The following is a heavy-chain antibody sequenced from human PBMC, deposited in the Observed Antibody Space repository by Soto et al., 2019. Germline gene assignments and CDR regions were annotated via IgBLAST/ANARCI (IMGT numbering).Heavy chain of an antibody. J-gene: IGHJ6*02. V-gene: IGHV1-2*02. D-gene: IGHD1-26*01. CDR3: AKPLVGSPYYYYGMDV. Sequence: SVKVSCKASGYTFTGYYMHWVRQAPGQGLEWMGWINPNSGGTNYAQKFQGRVTMTRDTSISTAYMELSRLRSDDTAVYYCAKPLVGSPYYYYGMDVWGQGTTVTVSS. CDR2: INPNSGGT. CDR1: GYTFTGYY.